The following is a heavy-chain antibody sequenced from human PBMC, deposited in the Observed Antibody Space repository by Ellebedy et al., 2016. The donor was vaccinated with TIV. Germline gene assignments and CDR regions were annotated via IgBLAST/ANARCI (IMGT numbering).Heavy chain of an antibody. CDR1: RYTFPSYY. J-gene: IGHJ4*02. D-gene: IGHD3-22*01. CDR3: AMSMIVELDY. Sequence: ASVKVSXXASRYTFPSYYMHWVRQAPGQGLEWMGIINPSGGSTSYAQKFQGRVTMTRDTSTSTVYMELSSLRSEDTAVYYCAMSMIVELDYWGQGTLVTVSS. V-gene: IGHV1-46*01. CDR2: INPSGGST.